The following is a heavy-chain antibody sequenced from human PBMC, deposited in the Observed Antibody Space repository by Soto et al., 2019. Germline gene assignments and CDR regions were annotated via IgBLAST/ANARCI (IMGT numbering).Heavy chain of an antibody. V-gene: IGHV3-15*01. Sequence: EVQLVESGGGLVKAGGSLRLSCAASGFTFTKAWMSWVRQAPGKGLEWVGRIKSENDGATTDYAAPVKGRLTISRDDSKNTLYLQMNSLKTEDTDVYFCTSALPLHLGSYFDNWGQGTLVTVSS. CDR2: IKSENDGATT. CDR1: GFTFTKAW. D-gene: IGHD7-27*01. J-gene: IGHJ4*02. CDR3: TSALPLHLGSYFDN.